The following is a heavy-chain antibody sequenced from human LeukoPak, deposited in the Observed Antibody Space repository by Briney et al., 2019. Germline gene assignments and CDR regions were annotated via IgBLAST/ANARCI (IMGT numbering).Heavy chain of an antibody. V-gene: IGHV3-30*03. CDR3: VPSTGSSDPFDY. Sequence: GGSLRLSCAASGFTFSSYGMHWVRQAPGKGLEWVAVISYDGSNKYYADSVKGRFTISRDNSKNTLYLQMNSLRAEDTAVYYCVPSTGSSDPFDYWGQGTLVTVSS. CDR2: ISYDGSNK. J-gene: IGHJ4*02. CDR1: GFTFSSYG. D-gene: IGHD3-10*01.